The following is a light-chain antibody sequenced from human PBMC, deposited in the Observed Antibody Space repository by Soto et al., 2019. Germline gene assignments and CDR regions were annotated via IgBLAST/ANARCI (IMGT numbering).Light chain of an antibody. Sequence: EVVLTQSPVTLSLSPGERATLSCRASQSLITYLAWYQQKPGQAPRLLISDASNRSAGIPPRFSGSGSGTDFTLTINSLEPEDSAIYFCQQRYNWPPLTFGGGTRVEVK. CDR3: QQRYNWPPLT. V-gene: IGKV3-11*01. J-gene: IGKJ4*01. CDR1: QSLITY. CDR2: DAS.